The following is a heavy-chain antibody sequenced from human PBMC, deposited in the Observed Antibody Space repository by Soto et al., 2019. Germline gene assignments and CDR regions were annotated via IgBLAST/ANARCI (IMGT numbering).Heavy chain of an antibody. V-gene: IGHV3-11*01. Sequence: QVQLVESGGGLVKPGGSLRLSCAVSGLSFSDDYMSWIRQAPGKGLEWVSYISSSGSDIYDADSVKGRFTISRDNAKNSLCLQMYSLRAEDTAVYYCAREGSSGWGFDYWGQGTLVTVSS. CDR3: AREGSSGWGFDY. CDR2: ISSSGSDI. D-gene: IGHD6-19*01. J-gene: IGHJ4*02. CDR1: GLSFSDDY.